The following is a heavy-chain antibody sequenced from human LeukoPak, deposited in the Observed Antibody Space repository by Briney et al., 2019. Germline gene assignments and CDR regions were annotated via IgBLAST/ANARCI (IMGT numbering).Heavy chain of an antibody. J-gene: IGHJ4*02. Sequence: GGSLRLSCAASGFTFDDYAMHWVRQAPGKGLDWVSGISWNSGSIGYADSVKGRFTISRDNAKNSLYLQMNSLRAEGTALYYCAKEVIVGNFDYWGQGTLVTVSS. D-gene: IGHD3-22*01. CDR2: ISWNSGSI. CDR1: GFTFDDYA. CDR3: AKEVIVGNFDY. V-gene: IGHV3-9*01.